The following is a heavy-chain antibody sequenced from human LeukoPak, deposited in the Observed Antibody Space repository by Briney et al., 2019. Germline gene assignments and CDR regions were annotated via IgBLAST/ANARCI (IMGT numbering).Heavy chain of an antibody. CDR3: ASETTSGSYYAGVSDY. D-gene: IGHD3-10*01. V-gene: IGHV4-38-2*02. CDR1: GYSISSGYY. CDR2: IYYSGST. J-gene: IGHJ4*02. Sequence: SETLSLTCTVSGYSISSGYYWGWIRQPPGKGLEWIGSIYYSGSTYYNPSLKSRVTISVDTSKNQFSLKLSSVTAADTAVYYCASETTSGSYYAGVSDYWGQGTLVTVSS.